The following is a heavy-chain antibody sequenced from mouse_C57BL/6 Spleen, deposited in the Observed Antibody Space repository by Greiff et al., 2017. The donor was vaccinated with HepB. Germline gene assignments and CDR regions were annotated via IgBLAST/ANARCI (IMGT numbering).Heavy chain of an antibody. CDR2: IYPGNSDT. D-gene: IGHD3-3*01. CDR3: TRRDVRIYAMDY. J-gene: IGHJ4*01. CDR1: GYTFTSYW. V-gene: IGHV1-5*01. Sequence: EVQLQQSGTVLARPGASVKMSCKTSGYTFTSYWMHWVKQRPGQGLEWIGAIYPGNSDTSYNQKFKGKAKLTAVTSASTAYMELSSLTNEDSAVYYCTRRDVRIYAMDYWGQGPSVTVSS.